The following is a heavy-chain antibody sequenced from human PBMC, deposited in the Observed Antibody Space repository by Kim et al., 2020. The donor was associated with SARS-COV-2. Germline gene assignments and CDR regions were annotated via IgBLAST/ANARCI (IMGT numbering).Heavy chain of an antibody. CDR1: GFTFSSHA. J-gene: IGHJ4*02. CDR2: VWYDGSTE. D-gene: IGHD2-21*02. V-gene: IGHV3-33*03. CDR3: AKDREMTYGGDHFDH. Sequence: GGSLRLSCAASGFTFSSHAIHWVRQAPGKGLEWVSAVWYDGSTEDYADSVKGRFTISRDNSKNTVYLQMNSLRAEDTAVYYCAKDREMTYGGDHFDHWGQGTLVTVSS.